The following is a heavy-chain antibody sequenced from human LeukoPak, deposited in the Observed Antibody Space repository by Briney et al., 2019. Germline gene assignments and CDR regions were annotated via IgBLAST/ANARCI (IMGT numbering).Heavy chain of an antibody. CDR3: ARAPGLLWFGEQLYYYYGMDV. CDR2: ISSSGSTI. V-gene: IGHV3-48*03. D-gene: IGHD3-10*01. Sequence: QPGGSLRLSSAASGXTVSSNFMSWVRQAPGEGLELGSYISSSGSTIYYADSVKGRFTISRDNAKNSLYLQMNSLRAEDTAVYYCARAPGLLWFGEQLYYYYGMDVWGQGTTVTVSS. J-gene: IGHJ6*02. CDR1: GXTVSSNF.